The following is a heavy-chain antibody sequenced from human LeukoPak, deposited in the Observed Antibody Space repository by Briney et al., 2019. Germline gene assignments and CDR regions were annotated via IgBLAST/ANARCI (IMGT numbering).Heavy chain of an antibody. D-gene: IGHD6-19*01. CDR2: IWYDGSIK. J-gene: IGHJ4*02. CDR1: GFTFSSYG. Sequence: GGSLRLSCEAFGFTFSSYGLHWVRQAPGKGLEWVAVIWYDGSIKYYGDSVKGRFTISRDNSENTLYLQMNSLRAEDTAVYYCAVGTVAGNVFDYWGQGTLVTVSS. CDR3: AVGTVAGNVFDY. V-gene: IGHV3-33*01.